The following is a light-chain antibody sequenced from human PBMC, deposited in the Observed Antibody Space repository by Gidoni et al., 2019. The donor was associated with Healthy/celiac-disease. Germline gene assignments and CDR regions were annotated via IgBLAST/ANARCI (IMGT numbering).Light chain of an antibody. V-gene: IGKV4-1*01. CDR3: QQYYSTPLT. Sequence: DIVMTQSPDSLAVSLGERATINCKSSQSVLSSSNNKNYLAWYQQKPGQPPKLLIYWASTRASGVPARFIGSGSGTDFALTIGSLQAEDLAVYYCQQYYSTPLTFGGGTKVEIK. J-gene: IGKJ4*01. CDR1: QSVLSSSNNKNY. CDR2: WAS.